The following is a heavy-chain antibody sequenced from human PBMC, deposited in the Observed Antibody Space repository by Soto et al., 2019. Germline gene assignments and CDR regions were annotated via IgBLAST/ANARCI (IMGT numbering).Heavy chain of an antibody. CDR2: ISSSGGTT. D-gene: IGHD3-16*01. J-gene: IGHJ4*02. CDR1: GFTFSSFA. V-gene: IGHV3-23*01. CDR3: ARDYSYACDY. Sequence: EVQLLESGGGLVQPGGSLRLSCAVSGFTFSSFAMSWVRQAPGKGLEWVSVISSSGGTTYYADSVKGRFTISRDNSKNTLYLNMNSLRAEDTAVYYCARDYSYACDYWGQGTLVTVSS.